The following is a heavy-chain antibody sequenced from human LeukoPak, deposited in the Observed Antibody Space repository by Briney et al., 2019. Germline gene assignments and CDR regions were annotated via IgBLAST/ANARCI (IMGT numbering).Heavy chain of an antibody. CDR1: GFTFSSYA. J-gene: IGHJ3*02. CDR3: AKGRDVAVPAADAFDI. CDR2: ISGSGGST. D-gene: IGHD2-2*01. V-gene: IGHV3-23*01. Sequence: PGGSLRLSCAASGFTFSSYAMSWVRQAPGKGLEWVSAISGSGGSTYYADSVKGRFTISRDNSKNTLYLQMNSLRAEDTAVYYCAKGRDVAVPAADAFDIWGQGTMVTVSS.